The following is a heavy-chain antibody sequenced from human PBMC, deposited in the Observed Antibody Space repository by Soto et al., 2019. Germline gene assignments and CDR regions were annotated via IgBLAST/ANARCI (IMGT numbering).Heavy chain of an antibody. J-gene: IGHJ4*02. V-gene: IGHV1-69*13. CDR3: ERGYVDTAMVPSAPFDY. CDR1: GGTFSSYA. CDR2: IIPIFGTA. Sequence: ASVKVSCKASGGTFSSYAISWVRQAPGQGLEWMGGIIPIFGTANYAQKFQGRVTITADESTSTAYMELSSLRSEDTAVYYCERGYVDTAMVPSAPFDYWGQGTLVTVSS. D-gene: IGHD5-18*01.